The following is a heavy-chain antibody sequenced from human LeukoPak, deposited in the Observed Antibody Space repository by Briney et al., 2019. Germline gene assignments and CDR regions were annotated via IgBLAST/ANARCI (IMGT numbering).Heavy chain of an antibody. CDR3: ARFPLIAAAGHDAFDI. Sequence: SETLPLTCAVYGGSFSGYYWSWIRQPPGKGLEWIGEINHSGSTNYNPSLKSRLTISVDTSKNQFSLKLSSVTAADTAVYYCARFPLIAAAGHDAFDIWGQGTMVTVSS. D-gene: IGHD6-13*01. CDR1: GGSFSGYY. V-gene: IGHV4-34*01. CDR2: INHSGST. J-gene: IGHJ3*02.